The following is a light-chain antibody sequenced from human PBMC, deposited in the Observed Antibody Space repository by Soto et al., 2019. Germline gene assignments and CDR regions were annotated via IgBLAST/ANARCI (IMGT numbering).Light chain of an antibody. V-gene: IGKV1-5*03. Sequence: DIQMTQSPSTLSASVVDRGSIACRASQNIGVWFAWYQQKPAKVPSFLIYQTSTLEDGVPSRFSGTGSGTDFTLTIYNLQPDDVATYYCQQWSLYSWTFGQGTKVDI. CDR2: QTS. CDR3: QQWSLYSWT. CDR1: QNIGVW. J-gene: IGKJ1*01.